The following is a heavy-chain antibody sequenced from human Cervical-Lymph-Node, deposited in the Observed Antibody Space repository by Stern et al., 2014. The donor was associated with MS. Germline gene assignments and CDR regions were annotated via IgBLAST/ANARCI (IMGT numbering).Heavy chain of an antibody. CDR3: ATGILGTTPLFAH. J-gene: IGHJ4*02. D-gene: IGHD1-26*01. CDR1: GFTFNNSA. Sequence: QMQLVQSGPEVRKPGTSVKVSCTASGFTFNNSAVQWVRQARGQRLEWIGWIVVGSGNTIYAQQFQERVTLSRDMSTNTASMALSSLRSEDTAVYYCATGILGTTPLFAHWGQGSLVTGSS. CDR2: IVVGSGNT. V-gene: IGHV1-58*01.